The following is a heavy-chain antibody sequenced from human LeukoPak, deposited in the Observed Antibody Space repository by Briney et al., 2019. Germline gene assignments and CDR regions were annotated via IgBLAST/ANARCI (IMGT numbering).Heavy chain of an antibody. Sequence: SVKVSCKASGGTFSSYAISWVRQAPGQGLEWMGGIIPIFGTANYAQKFQGRVTITADKSTSTAYMELSSLRSEDTAVYYCARHIVVVVAATRYYYYYYMDVWGKGTTVTVSS. J-gene: IGHJ6*03. CDR1: GGTFSSYA. V-gene: IGHV1-69*06. CDR3: ARHIVVVVAATRYYYYYYMDV. CDR2: IIPIFGTA. D-gene: IGHD2-15*01.